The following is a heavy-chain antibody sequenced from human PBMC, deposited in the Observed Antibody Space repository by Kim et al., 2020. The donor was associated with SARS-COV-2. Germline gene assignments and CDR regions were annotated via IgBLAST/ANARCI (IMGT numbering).Heavy chain of an antibody. D-gene: IGHD2-15*01. Sequence: ASVKVSGKASGYTFTGYYMHWVRQAPGQGLEWMGRINPNSGGTNYAQKFQGRVTMTRDTSISTAYMELSRLRSDDTAVYYCAIVPPRYCSGGSCYGDLKSNDYWGQGTLVTVSS. CDR3: AIVPPRYCSGGSCYGDLKSNDY. CDR1: GYTFTGYY. CDR2: INPNSGGT. V-gene: IGHV1-2*06. J-gene: IGHJ4*02.